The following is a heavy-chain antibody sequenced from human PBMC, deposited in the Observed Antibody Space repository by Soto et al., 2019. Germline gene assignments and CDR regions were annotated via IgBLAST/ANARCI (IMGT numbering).Heavy chain of an antibody. Sequence: QVQVVQSGDEVKKPGASVKVSCKASGYTFTNYGFSWVQQAPAQGLEWMGWISGYNGNTKYAEKVQGRVTMTTDTSTSTAHMELRSLRSDDTAGYYCAREGQAPYYYYGMDVWGQGTAVTVAS. J-gene: IGHJ6*02. CDR1: GYTFTNYG. CDR2: ISGYNGNT. CDR3: AREGQAPYYYYGMDV. V-gene: IGHV1-18*01.